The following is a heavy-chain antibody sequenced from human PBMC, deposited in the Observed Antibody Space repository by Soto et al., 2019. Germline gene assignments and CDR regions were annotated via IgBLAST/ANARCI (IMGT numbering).Heavy chain of an antibody. Sequence: SETLSLTCTVSGASMNSYHWSWIRQPAGKGLEWIGHIHSGGSTNYNPSLKSRVTMSVDTSKNQFSLRLMSLTAADTAVYYCARDQGVAAAGITWFDPWGQGSLVTVSS. CDR2: IHSGGST. D-gene: IGHD6-13*01. CDR1: GASMNSYH. V-gene: IGHV4-4*07. J-gene: IGHJ5*02. CDR3: ARDQGVAAAGITWFDP.